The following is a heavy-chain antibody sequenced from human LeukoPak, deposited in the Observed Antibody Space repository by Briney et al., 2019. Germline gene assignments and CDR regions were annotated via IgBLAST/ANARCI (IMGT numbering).Heavy chain of an antibody. J-gene: IGHJ4*02. Sequence: GGSLRLSCAASGFTFSSYWMSWVRQAPGKGLEWVANIKQDGSEKYYVDSVKGRFTISRDNAKNSLYLQMDSLRAEDTAFYYCAKAKRNSDYLFDYWGQGTLVAVSS. CDR1: GFTFSSYW. D-gene: IGHD5-12*01. CDR3: AKAKRNSDYLFDY. CDR2: IKQDGSEK. V-gene: IGHV3-7*03.